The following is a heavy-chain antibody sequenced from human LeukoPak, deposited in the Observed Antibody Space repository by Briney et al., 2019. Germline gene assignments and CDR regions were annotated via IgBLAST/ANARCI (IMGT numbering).Heavy chain of an antibody. CDR2: INQNAGT. CDR3: ARARTRLSWLDP. V-gene: IGHV4-34*01. J-gene: IGHJ5*02. Sequence: PGGSLRLSCAASGFTFNDYYMSWIRQSPGKGLEWIGDINQNAGTDYNPSLKSRVTISIDSSKNRISLNVTAATAADTAMYYCARARTRLSWLDPWGQGTLVTVSS. CDR1: GFTFNDYY. D-gene: IGHD6-6*01.